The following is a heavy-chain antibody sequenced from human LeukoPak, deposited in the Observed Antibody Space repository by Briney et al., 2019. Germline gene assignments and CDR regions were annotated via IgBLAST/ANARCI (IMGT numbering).Heavy chain of an antibody. V-gene: IGHV4-34*01. CDR3: ASANTLRFLEWQV. J-gene: IGHJ6*04. CDR2: INHSEST. CDR1: VGSFSGYY. Sequence: SETLSLTCAVYVGSFSGYYWSWIRQSPGKGLEWIGEINHSESTNYNPSLKSRVTISVDTSKNQFSLKLSSVTAADTAVYYCASANTLRFLEWQVWGKGTTVTVSS. D-gene: IGHD3-3*01.